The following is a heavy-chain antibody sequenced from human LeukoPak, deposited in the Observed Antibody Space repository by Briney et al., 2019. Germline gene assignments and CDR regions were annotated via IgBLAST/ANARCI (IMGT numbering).Heavy chain of an antibody. J-gene: IGHJ4*02. V-gene: IGHV3-48*01. CDR2: ISSSSSTI. D-gene: IGHD2-15*01. Sequence: GGSLRLSCAASGFTFSSYSMNWVRQAPGKGRDWVSYISSSSSTIYYADSVKGRFTISRDNAKNSLYLQMNSLRAEDTAVYYCARDLGDIVVVVAATGFDYWGQGTLVTVSS. CDR1: GFTFSSYS. CDR3: ARDLGDIVVVVAATGFDY.